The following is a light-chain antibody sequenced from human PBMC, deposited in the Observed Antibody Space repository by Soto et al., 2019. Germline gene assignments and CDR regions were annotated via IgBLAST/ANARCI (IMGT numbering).Light chain of an antibody. CDR1: TSNILRNY. CDR2: MND. CDR3: ASWDDSLSGYV. J-gene: IGLJ1*01. V-gene: IGLV1-47*01. Sequence: QSVLTQPPSASGNPGHRLTISCSGSTSNILRNYVYWYRQFPGTAPRLLISMNDQRPSGVPDRFSGSKSGTSASLPISGLRSEDEADYYCASWDDSLSGYVFGTGTKVTV.